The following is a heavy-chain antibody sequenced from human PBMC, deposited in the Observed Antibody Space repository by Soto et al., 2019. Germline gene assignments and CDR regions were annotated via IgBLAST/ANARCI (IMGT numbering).Heavy chain of an antibody. J-gene: IGHJ6*02. CDR3: ARTRAWGATPYYYYGMDV. D-gene: IGHD1-26*01. CDR1: GGSISSSSYY. CDR2: IYYSGST. Sequence: PSETLSLTCTVSGGSISSSSYYWGWIRQPPGKGLEWIGSIYYSGSTYYNPSLKSRVTISVDTSKNQFSLKLSSVTAADTAVYYCARTRAWGATPYYYYGMDVWGQGTTVTVSS. V-gene: IGHV4-39*01.